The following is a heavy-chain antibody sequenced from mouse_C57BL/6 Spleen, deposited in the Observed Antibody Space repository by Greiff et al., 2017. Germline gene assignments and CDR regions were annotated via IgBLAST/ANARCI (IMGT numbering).Heavy chain of an antibody. V-gene: IGHV1-15*01. Sequence: VKVVESGAELVRPGASVTLSCKASGYTFTDYEMHWVKQTPVHGLEWIGAIDPETGGTAYNQKFKGKAILTADKSSSTAYMELRSLTSEDSAVYYCTRDYYGRGFAYWGQGTLVTVSA. CDR3: TRDYYGRGFAY. D-gene: IGHD1-1*01. CDR1: GYTFTDYE. CDR2: IDPETGGT. J-gene: IGHJ3*01.